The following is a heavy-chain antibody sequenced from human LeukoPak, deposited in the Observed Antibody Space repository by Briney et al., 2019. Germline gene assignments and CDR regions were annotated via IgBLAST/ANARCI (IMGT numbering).Heavy chain of an antibody. D-gene: IGHD3-22*01. CDR2: ISYDGSNK. J-gene: IGHJ4*02. CDR1: GFTFSSYA. V-gene: IGHV3-30-3*01. CDR3: AREGNYDSSGYYYVLFDY. Sequence: PGRSLRLSCAASGFTFSSYAMHWVRQAPGKGLEWVAVISYDGSNKYYADSVKGRFTISRDNSKNTLYLQVNSLRAEDTAVYYCAREGNYDSSGYYYVLFDYWGQGTLVTVSS.